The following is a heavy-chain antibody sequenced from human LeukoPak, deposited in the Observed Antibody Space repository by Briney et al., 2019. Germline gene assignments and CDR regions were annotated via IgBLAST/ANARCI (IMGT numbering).Heavy chain of an antibody. J-gene: IGHJ5*02. CDR2: IIPIFGTT. Sequence: SVKVSCKASGYTFTSYDINWVRQATGQGLEWVGGIIPIFGTTNYPQKFQGRVTITADESTSTSYMDLNSLRSEDTAVYYCAVSTYYYGSGSSYTWFDPWGQGTLVTVSS. D-gene: IGHD3-10*01. CDR3: AVSTYYYGSGSSYTWFDP. V-gene: IGHV1-69*13. CDR1: GYTFTSYD.